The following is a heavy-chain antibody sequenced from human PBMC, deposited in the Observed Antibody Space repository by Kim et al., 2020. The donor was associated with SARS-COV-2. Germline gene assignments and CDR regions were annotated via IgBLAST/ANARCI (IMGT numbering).Heavy chain of an antibody. Sequence: SQTLSLTCAISGDSVSSNSAAWNWIRQSPSRGLEWLGRTYYRSKWYNDYAVSVKSRITINPDTSKNQFSLQLNSVTPEDTAVYYCASSEGYSSSWYDWFDPWGQGTLVTVSS. CDR2: TYYRSKWYN. CDR1: GDSVSSNSAA. V-gene: IGHV6-1*01. CDR3: ASSEGYSSSWYDWFDP. D-gene: IGHD6-13*01. J-gene: IGHJ5*02.